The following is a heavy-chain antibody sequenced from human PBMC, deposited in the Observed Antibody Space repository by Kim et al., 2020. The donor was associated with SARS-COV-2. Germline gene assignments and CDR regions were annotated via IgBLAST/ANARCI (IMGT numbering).Heavy chain of an antibody. CDR3: AKDLQWLGRAYCDS. D-gene: IGHD6-19*01. V-gene: IGHV3-23*01. Sequence: YADAVKGLFTVSRDNSKDTVYLQVNSLRADDTAIYYCAKDLQWLGRAYCDSWGRGTRVTVSS. J-gene: IGHJ4*02.